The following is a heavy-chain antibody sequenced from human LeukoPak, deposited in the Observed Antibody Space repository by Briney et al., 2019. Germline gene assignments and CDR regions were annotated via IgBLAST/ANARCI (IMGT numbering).Heavy chain of an antibody. CDR3: ARAPDYFDY. Sequence: GGSLRLSCAASGFTFSSYGMNWVRQAPGKGLEWVSYISSSGSTIYYADSVKGRFTISRDNAKNSLHLQMNSLRAEDTAVYYCARAPDYFDYWGQGTLVTVSS. V-gene: IGHV3-48*03. J-gene: IGHJ4*02. CDR1: GFTFSSYG. CDR2: ISSSGSTI.